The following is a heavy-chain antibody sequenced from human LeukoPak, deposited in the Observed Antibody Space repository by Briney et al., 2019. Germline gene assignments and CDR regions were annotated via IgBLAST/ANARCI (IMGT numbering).Heavy chain of an antibody. D-gene: IGHD3-10*01. CDR2: IYYSGST. J-gene: IGHJ3*02. V-gene: IGHV4-39*01. CDR1: GGSISSSNYY. Sequence: SETLSLTCTVSGGSISSSNYYGGWIRQPPGKGLEWIGSIYYSGSTYYNPSLKSPVSISVDTSKNQFSLKLNSVTAADTAVYYCARWELLSTPDAFDIWGQGTMVTVSS. CDR3: ARWELLSTPDAFDI.